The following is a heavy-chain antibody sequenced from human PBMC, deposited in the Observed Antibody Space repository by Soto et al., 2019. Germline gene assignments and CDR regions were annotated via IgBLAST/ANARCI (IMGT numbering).Heavy chain of an antibody. CDR1: GFTFSSYA. CDR3: AKAANLLIAVAAHF. Sequence: EVQLLESGGGLVQPGGSLRLSCAASGFTFSSYAMSWVRQAPGKGLEWVSTISGSGGSTYYADSVRGRFTISRDNSKNTLYLQMDSLRAEDTAVYYCAKAANLLIAVAAHFWGQGTLVTVSS. V-gene: IGHV3-23*01. CDR2: ISGSGGST. J-gene: IGHJ4*02. D-gene: IGHD6-19*01.